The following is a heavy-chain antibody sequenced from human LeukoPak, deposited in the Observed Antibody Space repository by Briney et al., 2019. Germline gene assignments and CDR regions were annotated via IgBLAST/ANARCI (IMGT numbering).Heavy chain of an antibody. J-gene: IGHJ3*02. CDR2: LSSTGNT. CDR3: ARWRPIDAFDI. Sequence: TGESLRLSCAASGFTVSRNYMNWVRQAPGKGLEWVSLLSSTGNTSYADSVKGRFTISRHNSKNTQYLQVNSLRPEDTAMYYCARWRPIDAFDIWGQGTMVIVSS. CDR1: GFTVSRNY. D-gene: IGHD3-3*01. V-gene: IGHV3-53*04.